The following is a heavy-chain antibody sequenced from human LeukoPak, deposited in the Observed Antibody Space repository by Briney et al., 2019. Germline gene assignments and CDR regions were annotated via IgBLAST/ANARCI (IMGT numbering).Heavy chain of an antibody. CDR2: INWNGGST. CDR1: GFTFTSYA. V-gene: IGHV3-20*04. D-gene: IGHD1-26*01. Sequence: GGSLRLSCAASGFTFTSYAMSWVRQAPGKGLEWVSGINWNGGSTGYADSVKGRFTISRDNAKNSVYLQMNSLRAEDTALYYCARDYEWDKSDAFDIWGQGTMVTVSS. J-gene: IGHJ3*02. CDR3: ARDYEWDKSDAFDI.